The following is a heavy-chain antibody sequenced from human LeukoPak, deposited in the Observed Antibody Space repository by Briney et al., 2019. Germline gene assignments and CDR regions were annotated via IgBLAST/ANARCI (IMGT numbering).Heavy chain of an antibody. Sequence: PSETLSLTCIVSGGSISGHYWSWIRQPPGEGLEWIGYIHYSGTTDYNPSFKSRVAISVDTSKNQFSLNLKFVTAADTAVYYCARGGHYFDPWGQGTLVTVSS. CDR1: GGSISGHY. V-gene: IGHV4-59*11. CDR3: ARGGHYFDP. J-gene: IGHJ5*02. CDR2: IHYSGTT. D-gene: IGHD1-26*01.